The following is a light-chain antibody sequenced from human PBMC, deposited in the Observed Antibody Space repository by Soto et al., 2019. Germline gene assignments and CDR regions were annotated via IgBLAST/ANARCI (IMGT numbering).Light chain of an antibody. CDR1: QSIDSW. CDR2: KAS. CDR3: QQYNSYVLT. V-gene: IGKV1-5*03. J-gene: IGKJ4*01. Sequence: DIPMTQSPSTLSASVGDRVTITCRASQSIDSWLAWYQQRPGKAPKLLIYKASNLESGVPSRFSGSGSGTEFTLTISSLQPDYFATYYCQQYNSYVLTFGGGTKVEIK.